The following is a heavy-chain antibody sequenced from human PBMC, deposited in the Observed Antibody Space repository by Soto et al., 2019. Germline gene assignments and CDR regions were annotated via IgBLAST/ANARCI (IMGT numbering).Heavy chain of an antibody. CDR1: GGSFSGYY. CDR3: ARGGFWSGYPGGSFDY. CDR2: INHSGST. Sequence: SETLSLTCAVYGGSFSGYYWSWIRQPPGKGLEWIGEINHSGSTNYNPSLKSRVTISVDTSKNQFSLKLSSVTAADTAVYYCARGGFWSGYPGGSFDYWGQGTLVTVSS. J-gene: IGHJ4*02. D-gene: IGHD3-3*01. V-gene: IGHV4-34*01.